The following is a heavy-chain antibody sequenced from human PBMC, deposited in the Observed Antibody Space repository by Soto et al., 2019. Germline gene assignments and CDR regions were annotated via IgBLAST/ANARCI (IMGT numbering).Heavy chain of an antibody. CDR3: ARGRYGDY. CDR2: ISAHNGNT. CDR1: GYTFTSYG. Sequence: QVHLVQSGAEVKKPGASVKVSCKGSGYTFTSYGITWVRQAPGQGLEWMGWISAHNGNTNYAQKLQGRVTVTRDKSTSTAYMVLRSRRSDDTAVYYCARGRYGDYWGQGALVTVAS. D-gene: IGHD1-1*01. V-gene: IGHV1-18*01. J-gene: IGHJ4*02.